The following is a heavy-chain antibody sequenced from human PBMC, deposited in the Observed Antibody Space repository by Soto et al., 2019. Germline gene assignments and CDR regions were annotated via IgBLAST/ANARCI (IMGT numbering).Heavy chain of an antibody. J-gene: IGHJ4*02. D-gene: IGHD3-3*01. Sequence: SETLSLTCTVSGGSTSSYYWSWIRQPAGKGLEWIGRIYTSGSTNYNPSLKSRVTMSVDTSKNQFSLKLSSVTAADTAVYYCARAGFGVVIMNYFDYWGQGTLVTVSS. CDR2: IYTSGST. CDR3: ARAGFGVVIMNYFDY. V-gene: IGHV4-4*07. CDR1: GGSTSSYY.